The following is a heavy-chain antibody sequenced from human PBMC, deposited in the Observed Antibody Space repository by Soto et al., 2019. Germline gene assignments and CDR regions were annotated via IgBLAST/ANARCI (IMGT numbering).Heavy chain of an antibody. CDR1: GGSISSGGYY. V-gene: IGHV4-31*03. CDR2: IYYSGST. Sequence: SETLSLTCTVSGGSISSGGYYWSWIRQHPGKGLEWIGYIYYSGSTYYNPSLKSRVTISVDTSKNQFSLKLSSVTAADTAVYYCARDGLDSGCGNFAYWGQGTLVTVSS. CDR3: ARDGLDSGCGNFAY. J-gene: IGHJ4*02. D-gene: IGHD5-12*01.